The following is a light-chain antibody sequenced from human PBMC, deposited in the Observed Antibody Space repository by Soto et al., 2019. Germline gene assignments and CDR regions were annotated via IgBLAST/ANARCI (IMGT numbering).Light chain of an antibody. CDR1: QTIPSW. Sequence: EIEMTQSPSTLSASVGDRVTITCRASQTIPSWLAWYQQKPGKGPKLLIYETSTLEGGVPSRFSGSGSGTQFTLTISSLQPVDFASYFCQQYSSHSPWTFGQGTKVEMK. CDR3: QQYSSHSPWT. V-gene: IGKV1-5*03. CDR2: ETS. J-gene: IGKJ1*01.